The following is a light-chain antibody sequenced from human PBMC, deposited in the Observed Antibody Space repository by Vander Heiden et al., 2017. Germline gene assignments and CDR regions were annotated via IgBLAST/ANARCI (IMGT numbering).Light chain of an antibody. J-gene: IGLJ1*01. CDR2: QVN. Sequence: QSALTQPASVSAPLGQSVTISCSGTANDIGTNSLVSWCQQYPGEPPQRILYQVNKRPSGVSSGFSCSQAGNTASVTITGLQDEDEADYYCCAWTNSPGFYVFGGGTKVTV. CDR3: CAWTNSPGFYV. V-gene: IGLV2-23*02. CDR1: ANDIGTNSL.